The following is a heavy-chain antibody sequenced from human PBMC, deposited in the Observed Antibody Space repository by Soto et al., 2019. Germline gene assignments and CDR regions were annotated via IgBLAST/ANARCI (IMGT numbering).Heavy chain of an antibody. CDR3: ANAVYYDFWSGSRYYMDV. Sequence: PGGSLRLSCAASGFPFSNYNMNWVRQAPGKGLEWVSYISSSSRSTYYADSVKGRFTISRDNSKNTLYLQMNSLRAEDTAVYYCANAVYYDFWSGSRYYMDVWGKGTTVTVSS. CDR1: GFPFSNYN. CDR2: ISSSSRST. V-gene: IGHV3-23*01. D-gene: IGHD3-3*01. J-gene: IGHJ6*03.